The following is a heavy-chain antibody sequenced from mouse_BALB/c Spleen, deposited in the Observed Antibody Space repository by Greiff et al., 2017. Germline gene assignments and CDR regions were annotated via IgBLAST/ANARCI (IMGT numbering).Heavy chain of an antibody. D-gene: IGHD2-4*01. J-gene: IGHJ3*01. CDR1: GYTFTSYW. V-gene: IGHV1S22*01. CDR2: IYPGSGST. Sequence: LQQPGSELVRPGASVKLSCKASGYTFTSYWMHWVKQRPGQGLEWIGNIYPGSGSTNYDEKFKSKATLTVDTSSSTAYMELSSLTSEDSAVYYCARTMITWFAYWGQGTLVTVSA. CDR3: ARTMITWFAY.